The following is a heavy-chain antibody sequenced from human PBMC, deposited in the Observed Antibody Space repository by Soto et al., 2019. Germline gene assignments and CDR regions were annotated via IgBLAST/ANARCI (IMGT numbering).Heavy chain of an antibody. D-gene: IGHD1-7*01. Sequence: QLQLQESGPGLVKPSETLSLTCTVSGDSISSSSYYWGWIRQPPGKGLEWIGSVYYSGSTYYNPTLKSRVTLSVDTSKNPFSLKLSSVTAADTGVYYCARTQLQDYYYYGMDVWGQGTTVTVSS. CDR3: ARTQLQDYYYYGMDV. J-gene: IGHJ6*02. V-gene: IGHV4-39*01. CDR1: GDSISSSSYY. CDR2: VYYSGST.